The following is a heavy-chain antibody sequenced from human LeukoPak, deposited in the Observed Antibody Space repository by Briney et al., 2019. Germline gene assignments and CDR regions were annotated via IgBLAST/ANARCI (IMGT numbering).Heavy chain of an antibody. CDR3: ARTYDRDGCPDY. D-gene: IGHD5-24*01. CDR1: GGSISSYY. Sequence: SETLSLTCTVSGGSISSYYWSWIRQPPGKGLEWIGYIYYSGSTNYNPSPKSRVTISVDTSKNQFSLKLSSVTAADTAVYYCARTYDRDGCPDYWGQGTLVTVSS. V-gene: IGHV4-59*01. J-gene: IGHJ4*02. CDR2: IYYSGST.